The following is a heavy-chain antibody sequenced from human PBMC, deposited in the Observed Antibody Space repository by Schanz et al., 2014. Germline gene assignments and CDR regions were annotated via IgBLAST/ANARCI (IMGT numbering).Heavy chain of an antibody. CDR3: ARPSDSSWYMDV. D-gene: IGHD2-21*02. Sequence: EVQLVESGGGLVKPGGSLRLSCAASGFTFSDAWMTWVRQAPGKGLEWVSSISSTSSYIFYADSVKGRFTISRDNAKNSLYLQMNSLRAEDTAVYYCARPSDSSWYMDVWGKGTTXTVAS. V-gene: IGHV3-21*01. CDR1: GFTFSDAW. CDR2: ISSTSSYI. J-gene: IGHJ6*03.